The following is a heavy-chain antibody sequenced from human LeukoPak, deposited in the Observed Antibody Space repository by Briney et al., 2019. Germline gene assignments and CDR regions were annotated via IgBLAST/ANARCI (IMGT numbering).Heavy chain of an antibody. CDR2: IYSGGST. CDR1: GFTVSSNY. Sequence: GGSLRLSCAASGFTVSSNYMSWVRQAPGKGLEWVSVIYSGGSTYYADSVKGRFTISRDNSKNTLYLQMNSLRAEDTAVYYCARVIRSYYDFWSGPDAFDIWGQGTMVTVSS. D-gene: IGHD3-3*01. V-gene: IGHV3-53*01. J-gene: IGHJ3*02. CDR3: ARVIRSYYDFWSGPDAFDI.